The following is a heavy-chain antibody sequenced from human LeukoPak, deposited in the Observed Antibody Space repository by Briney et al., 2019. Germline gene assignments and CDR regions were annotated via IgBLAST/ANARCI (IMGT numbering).Heavy chain of an antibody. V-gene: IGHV1-46*01. J-gene: IGHJ4*02. CDR2: INPSGGST. D-gene: IGHD5-18*01. CDR1: GYTFTSYY. Sequence: ASVKVSCKASGYTFTSYYMHWVRQAPGQGLEWMGIINPSGGSTSYAQKFQGRVTMTRDTSTSTVYMELSSLRSEDTAVCYCASAFRDTAIPFDYWGQGTLVTVSS. CDR3: ASAFRDTAIPFDY.